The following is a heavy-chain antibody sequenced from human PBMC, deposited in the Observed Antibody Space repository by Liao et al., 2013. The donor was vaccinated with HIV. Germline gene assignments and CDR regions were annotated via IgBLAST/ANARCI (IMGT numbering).Heavy chain of an antibody. D-gene: IGHD2-2*01. J-gene: IGHJ2*01. CDR2: IYYSGST. CDR1: GGSISSGSYY. CDR3: ARDNPSWYWYFDL. V-gene: IGHV4-39*07. Sequence: QVQLQESGPGLVKPSQTLSLTCTVSGGSISSGSYYWGWIRQPPGKGLEWIGSIYYSGSTYYNPSLKSRVTISVDTSKNQFSLKLSSVTAADTAVYYCARDNPSWYWYFDLWGRGTLVTVSS.